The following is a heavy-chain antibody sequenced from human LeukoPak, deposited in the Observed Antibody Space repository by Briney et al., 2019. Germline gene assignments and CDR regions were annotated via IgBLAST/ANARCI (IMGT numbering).Heavy chain of an antibody. J-gene: IGHJ6*02. Sequence: SETLSLTCTVSGGSISSYYWSWIRQPPGKGLEWIGYIHYSGSTNYNPSLKSRVTISVDTSKNQFSLKLSSVTAADTAVYYCARDLTDTAMVPHSYYGMDVWGQGTPVTVSS. CDR3: ARDLTDTAMVPHSYYGMDV. D-gene: IGHD5-18*01. CDR2: IHYSGST. CDR1: GGSISSYY. V-gene: IGHV4-59*01.